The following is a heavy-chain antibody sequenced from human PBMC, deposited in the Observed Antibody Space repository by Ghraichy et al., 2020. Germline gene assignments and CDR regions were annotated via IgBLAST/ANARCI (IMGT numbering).Heavy chain of an antibody. CDR3: ARGGFYDFDLSPPDY. V-gene: IGHV4-59*01. CDR2: IYYSGST. Sequence: SETLSLTCTVSGGSISSYYWSWIRQPPGKGLEWIGYIYYSGSTNYNPSLKSRVTISVDTSKNQFSLKLSSVTAADTAVYYCARGGFYDFDLSPPDYWGQGTLVTVSS. D-gene: IGHD5/OR15-5a*01. CDR1: GGSISSYY. J-gene: IGHJ4*02.